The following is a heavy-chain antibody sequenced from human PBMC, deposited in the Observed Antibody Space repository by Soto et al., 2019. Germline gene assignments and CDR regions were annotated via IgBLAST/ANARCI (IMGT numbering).Heavy chain of an antibody. CDR2: VEYGGST. CDR3: ARHVRGAVTMNWFDP. CDR1: GGSIISSNFY. V-gene: IGHV4-39*01. J-gene: IGHJ5*02. D-gene: IGHD3-10*02. Sequence: QLQESGPGLVKPSETLSLTCTVSGGSIISSNFYWGWIRQPPGKGLEWIGSVEYGGSTYDNPSLKSRVTISADTSKNQSSLKLTSVSAADTAIYYCARHVRGAVTMNWFDPWGHGTLVTVSS.